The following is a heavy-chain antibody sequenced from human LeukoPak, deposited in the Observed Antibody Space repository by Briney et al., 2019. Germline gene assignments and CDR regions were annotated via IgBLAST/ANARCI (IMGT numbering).Heavy chain of an antibody. J-gene: IGHJ4*02. Sequence: PSETLSLTCTVSGGSISSYYWSWIRQPPGKRLEWIGYIHYSGSTNYNPSLRGRVTISLDMSKNQFSLKLSSVTAADTAVYYCARNSAYCGGDCYTYFDYWGQGTLVTVSS. D-gene: IGHD2-21*02. V-gene: IGHV4-59*01. CDR3: ARNSAYCGGDCYTYFDY. CDR1: GGSISSYY. CDR2: IHYSGST.